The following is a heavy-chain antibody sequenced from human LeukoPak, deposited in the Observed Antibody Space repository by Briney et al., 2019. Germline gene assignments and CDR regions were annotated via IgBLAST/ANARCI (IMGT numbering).Heavy chain of an antibody. D-gene: IGHD6-13*01. Sequence: SETLSLTCTISGGSISTYYWSWIRQPPGGGLEWIGYIYSNANTNYNPSLKSRLTISIDTSRNQFSLNLNSVTAADTAVYYCARQFDGSSWYNWFDPWGQGTLVTVSS. CDR3: ARQFDGSSWYNWFDP. J-gene: IGHJ5*02. V-gene: IGHV4-59*08. CDR1: GGSISTYY. CDR2: IYSNANT.